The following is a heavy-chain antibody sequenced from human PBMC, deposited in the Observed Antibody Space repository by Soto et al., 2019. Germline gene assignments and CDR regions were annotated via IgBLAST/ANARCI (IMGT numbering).Heavy chain of an antibody. CDR3: ARDRWGGGRDMDV. J-gene: IGHJ6*02. CDR2: INSDGSST. D-gene: IGHD3-10*01. Sequence: EVQLVESGGGLVQPGGSLILSCAASGFTFSTYWIHWVRQATGKGLVWVSRINSDGSSTNYAASVKGRFIISRDNAKNTLFLQMNSLRAEDTAVYYCARDRWGGGRDMDVWGQGTTVTFSS. CDR1: GFTFSTYW. V-gene: IGHV3-74*01.